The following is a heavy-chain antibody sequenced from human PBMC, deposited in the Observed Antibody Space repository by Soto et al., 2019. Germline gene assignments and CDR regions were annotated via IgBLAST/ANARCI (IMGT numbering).Heavy chain of an antibody. CDR1: GFTFNTST. CDR2: ISNTGSTK. D-gene: IGHD3-3*01. CDR3: ASTGRRIFGVLNSEYYQAMDV. J-gene: IGHJ6*02. V-gene: IGHV3-48*02. Sequence: GGSLRLSCAASGFTFNTSTMNWVRQAPGKGLEWVSQISNTGSTKYYADSAKGRFTISRDNAKNSLYMQMNSLRDEDTAVYYCASTGRRIFGVLNSEYYQAMDVWGQGTTVTVSS.